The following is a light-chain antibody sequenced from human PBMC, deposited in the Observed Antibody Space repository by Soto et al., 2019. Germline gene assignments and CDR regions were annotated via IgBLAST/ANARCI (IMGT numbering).Light chain of an antibody. CDR1: QSISSW. V-gene: IGKV1-5*03. CDR2: KAS. Sequence: DIQMTQSPSTLSAYVGDRVTITCRASQSISSWLAWYQQKPGKAPKLLIYKASSLDSGVPSRFSGSGSGTEFTLTISCLQPDDFATYYCQQYDSFWTFGQGTKVDIK. CDR3: QQYDSFWT. J-gene: IGKJ1*01.